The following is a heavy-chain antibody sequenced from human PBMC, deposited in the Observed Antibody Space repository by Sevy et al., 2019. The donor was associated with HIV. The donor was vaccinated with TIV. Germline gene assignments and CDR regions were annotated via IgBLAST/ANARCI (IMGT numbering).Heavy chain of an antibody. J-gene: IGHJ6*02. D-gene: IGHD1-26*01. V-gene: IGHV3-30*18. CDR3: AKEPGGSYIPYFYGMDV. CDR2: LGYDGSDK. CDR1: GFTFRNYG. Sequence: GGSLRLSCIASGFTFRNYGIHWVRRAPGKGLDWVAVLGYDGSDKYYADSVKGRFTISRDNSKNTLFLQMNSLRVEDTAVYYCAKEPGGSYIPYFYGMDVWGQGTAVTVSS.